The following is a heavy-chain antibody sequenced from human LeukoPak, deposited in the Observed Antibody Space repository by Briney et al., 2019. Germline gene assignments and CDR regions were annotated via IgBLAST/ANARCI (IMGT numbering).Heavy chain of an antibody. V-gene: IGHV3-30-3*01. CDR3: AREDYYDSSGPTTGMDV. J-gene: IGHJ6*02. CDR2: ISYDGSNK. Sequence: GGSLRLSCAASGFTFSSYAMHWVRQAPGKGLEWAAVISYDGSNKYYADSVKGRFTISRDNSKNTLYLQMNSLRAEDTAVYYCAREDYYDSSGPTTGMDVWGQGTTVTVSS. D-gene: IGHD3-22*01. CDR1: GFTFSSYA.